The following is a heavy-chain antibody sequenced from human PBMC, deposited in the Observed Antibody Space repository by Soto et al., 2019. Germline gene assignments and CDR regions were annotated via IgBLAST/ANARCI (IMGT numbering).Heavy chain of an antibody. CDR3: AKEGDFGYSWFGP. CDR2: ISGSGGIT. V-gene: IGHV3-23*01. Sequence: GGSLRLSCGASGFTFSNYVMSWVRQTPGKGLEWVSGISGSGGITYDADSVKGRFTISRDNSKNTLYLQMNSLRAEDTAVYYCAKEGDFGYSWFGPWGQGILVTVSS. CDR1: GFTFSNYV. D-gene: IGHD1-1*01. J-gene: IGHJ5*02.